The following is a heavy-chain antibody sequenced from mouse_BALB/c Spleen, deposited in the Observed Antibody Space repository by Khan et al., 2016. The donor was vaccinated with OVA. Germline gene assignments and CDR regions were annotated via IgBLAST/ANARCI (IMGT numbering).Heavy chain of an antibody. J-gene: IGHJ3*01. V-gene: IGHV5-6*01. D-gene: IGHD1-1*01. CDR2: IGSGGDYT. Sequence: EVELVESGGDLVKPGGSLKLSCAASGFTFSSYSMSWVRQTPDKRLEWVASIGSGGDYTYYPDSVKGRFTISRDNAKNTLYLQMSDLQSEDTAMYYCADYFSESLDYWGQGTLVTVSA. CDR3: ADYFSESLDY. CDR1: GFTFSSYS.